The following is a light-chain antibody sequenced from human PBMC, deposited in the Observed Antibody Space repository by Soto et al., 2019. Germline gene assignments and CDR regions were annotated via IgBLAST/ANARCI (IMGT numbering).Light chain of an antibody. CDR1: SRDVGAYNY. CDR2: DVS. J-gene: IGLJ2*01. Sequence: QSALTQPRSVSGSPGQSVTISCTGTSRDVGAYNYVSWYQQHPGKAPKLIIYDVSKWPSGVPDRFSGSKSGNTASLTISGLQAEDEADYYCCSSAGSSTVIFGGGTQLTV. CDR3: CSSAGSSTVI. V-gene: IGLV2-11*01.